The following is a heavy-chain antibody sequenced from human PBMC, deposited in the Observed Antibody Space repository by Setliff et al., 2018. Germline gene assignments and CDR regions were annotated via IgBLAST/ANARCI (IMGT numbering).Heavy chain of an antibody. CDR2: IYHSGST. D-gene: IGHD7-27*01. V-gene: IGHV4-38-2*02. CDR1: GYSISSGYY. J-gene: IGHJ4*02. CDR3: ARGELGNDY. Sequence: ASETLSLTCTVSGYSISSGYYWGWIRQPPGKGLEWIGSIYHSGSTYYNPSLKSRVTISVDTSKNQFSLKLSSVTAADTAVYYCARGELGNDYWGQGTLVTVSS.